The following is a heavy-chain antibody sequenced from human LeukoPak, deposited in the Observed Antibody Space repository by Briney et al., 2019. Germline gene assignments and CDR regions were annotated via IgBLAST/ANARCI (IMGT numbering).Heavy chain of an antibody. CDR3: ARDGNFWSGYSPGYYYYYMDV. CDR2: ISYDGSNK. CDR1: GFTFSSYA. V-gene: IGHV3-30*01. J-gene: IGHJ6*03. D-gene: IGHD3-3*01. Sequence: GGSLRLSCAASGFTFSSYAMHWVRQAPGKGLEWVAVISYDGSNKYYADSVKGRFTISRDNSKYTLYLQMNSLRAEDTAVYYCARDGNFWSGYSPGYYYYYMDVWGKGTTVTVSS.